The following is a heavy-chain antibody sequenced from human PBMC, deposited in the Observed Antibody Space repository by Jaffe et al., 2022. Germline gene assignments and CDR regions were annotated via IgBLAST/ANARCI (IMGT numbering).Heavy chain of an antibody. D-gene: IGHD4-17*01. CDR3: ARGFLRGATVTTARSYYFDY. CDR2: INHSGST. J-gene: IGHJ4*02. CDR1: GGSFSGYY. Sequence: QVQLQQWGAGLLKPSETLSLTCAVYGGSFSGYYWSWIRQPPGKGLEWIGEINHSGSTNYNPSLKSRVTISVDTSKNQFSLKLSSVTAADTAVYYCARGFLRGATVTTARSYYFDYWGQGTLVTVSS. V-gene: IGHV4-34*01.